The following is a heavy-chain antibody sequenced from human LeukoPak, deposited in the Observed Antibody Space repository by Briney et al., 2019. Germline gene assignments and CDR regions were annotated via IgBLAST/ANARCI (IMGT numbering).Heavy chain of an antibody. CDR3: AKRAVAGTGRGFDI. V-gene: IGHV3-23*01. J-gene: IGHJ3*02. Sequence: PGGSLRLSCAASGFTFSSYAMNWVRQAPGKGLEWVSLISGSGDSTDYADSVKGRFTISRDNSKDTLYLQINSLRADDTAVYYCAKRAVAGTGRGFDIWGQRTLVTVSS. D-gene: IGHD6-19*01. CDR2: ISGSGDST. CDR1: GFTFSSYA.